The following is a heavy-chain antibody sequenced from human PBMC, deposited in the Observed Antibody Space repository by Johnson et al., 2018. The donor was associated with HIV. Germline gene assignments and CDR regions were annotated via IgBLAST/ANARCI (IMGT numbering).Heavy chain of an antibody. CDR3: ARVPSSSWSPDAFDI. CDR1: GFTFSSYA. Sequence: VQLVESGGGLVQPGGSLRLSCAASGFTFSSYAMSWVRQAPGKGLEWVSAISGSGGSTYSADSVKGRFTISRDNSKNTRYLQMNRLRAEDTAVYYCARVPSSSWSPDAFDIWGQGTMVTVSS. J-gene: IGHJ3*02. V-gene: IGHV3-23*04. D-gene: IGHD6-13*01. CDR2: ISGSGGST.